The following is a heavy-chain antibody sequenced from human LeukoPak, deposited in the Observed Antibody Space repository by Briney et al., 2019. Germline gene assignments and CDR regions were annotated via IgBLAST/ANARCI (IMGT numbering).Heavy chain of an antibody. CDR3: AREPYYDILTGSSDAFDI. Sequence: GGSLRLSCGGSGFTFSPCWFHWVRQAPGKGLVWVSRINPDGTRTDYADSVRGRFTLSRDNAKNTLYLQMNNLRAEDTAVYYCAREPYYDILTGSSDAFDIWGQGTMVTVSS. D-gene: IGHD3-9*01. J-gene: IGHJ3*02. V-gene: IGHV3-74*01. CDR2: INPDGTRT. CDR1: GFTFSPCW.